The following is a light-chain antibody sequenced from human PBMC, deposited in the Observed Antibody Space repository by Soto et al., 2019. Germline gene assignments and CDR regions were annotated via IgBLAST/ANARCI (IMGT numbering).Light chain of an antibody. CDR1: QGITSY. CDR2: AAS. Sequence: DIQLTQSPSFLSASVGDRVSITCRASQGITSYLAWYHQKPGKAPKLLIYAASTLQSGVPSRFSGSGSGTEFALTISSLQPEDFATYYCQRLKTCPVTCGQGTRLSIK. V-gene: IGKV1-9*01. CDR3: QRLKTCPVT. J-gene: IGKJ5*01.